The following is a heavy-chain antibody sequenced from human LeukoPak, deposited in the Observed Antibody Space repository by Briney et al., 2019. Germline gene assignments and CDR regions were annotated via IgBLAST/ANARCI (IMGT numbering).Heavy chain of an antibody. CDR1: GFTFSSYG. Sequence: GGSLRLSCAASGFTFSSYGMHWVRQAPGKGLEWVSAISGSGGSTYYADSVKGRFTISRDNSKNTLYLQMNSLRAEDTAVYYCAKDGVRRGGVVDIWGQGTMVTVSS. V-gene: IGHV3-23*01. CDR3: AKDGVRRGGVVDI. J-gene: IGHJ3*02. CDR2: ISGSGGST. D-gene: IGHD1-14*01.